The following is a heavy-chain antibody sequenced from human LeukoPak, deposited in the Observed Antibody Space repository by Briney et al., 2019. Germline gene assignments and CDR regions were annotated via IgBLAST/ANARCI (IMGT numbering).Heavy chain of an antibody. D-gene: IGHD6-13*01. Sequence: PSETLSLTCTVSGGSISSSSYYWGWIRQPPGKGPEWIGSIYTSGSTNYNPSLKSRVTMSVDTSKNQSSLKLSSVTAADTAVYYCARSSGLKTAAATYYYYYGMDVWGQGTTVTVSS. CDR2: IYTSGST. CDR1: GGSISSSSYY. V-gene: IGHV4-39*07. CDR3: ARSSGLKTAAATYYYYYGMDV. J-gene: IGHJ6*02.